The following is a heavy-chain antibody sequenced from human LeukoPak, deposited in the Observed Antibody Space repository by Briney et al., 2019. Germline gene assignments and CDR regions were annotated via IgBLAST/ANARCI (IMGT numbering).Heavy chain of an antibody. CDR1: GGSFSGYY. CDR3: AREGPVSSRFGVVTLYYYYMDV. D-gene: IGHD3-3*01. CDR2: IYTSGST. V-gene: IGHV4-4*07. J-gene: IGHJ6*03. Sequence: PSETLSLTCAVYGGSFSGYYWSWIRQPAGKGLEWIGRIYTSGSTNYNPSLKGRVTMSVDTSKNQFSLKLSSVTAADTAVYYCAREGPVSSRFGVVTLYYYYMDVWGKGTTVTVSS.